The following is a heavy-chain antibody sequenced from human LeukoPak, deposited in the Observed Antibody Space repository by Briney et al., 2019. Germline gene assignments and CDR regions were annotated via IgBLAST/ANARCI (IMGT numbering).Heavy chain of an antibody. Sequence: ASVKVSCKASGGTFSSYAISWVRQAPGQGLEWMGGIIPIFGTANYAQKFQGRVTITTDESTSTAYMELSSLRSEDTAVYYCVSGATTEYYYYYMDVWGKGTTVTVSS. CDR1: GGTFSSYA. V-gene: IGHV1-69*05. D-gene: IGHD1-26*01. CDR3: VSGATTEYYYYYMDV. J-gene: IGHJ6*03. CDR2: IIPIFGTA.